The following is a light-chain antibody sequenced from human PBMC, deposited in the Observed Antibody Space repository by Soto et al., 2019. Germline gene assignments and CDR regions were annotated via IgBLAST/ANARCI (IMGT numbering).Light chain of an antibody. CDR2: KAS. CDR3: QQYNGLPTWT. Sequence: DLQMTQSPSTLSASLGYRVTITCRASQNIYIWLAWYQKKPGKAPNLLIYKASTLQSGVPSRFSGNGSGKEFTLTITSLQPDDSATYYCQQYNGLPTWTFGQGTKVDIK. J-gene: IGKJ1*01. V-gene: IGKV1-5*03. CDR1: QNIYIW.